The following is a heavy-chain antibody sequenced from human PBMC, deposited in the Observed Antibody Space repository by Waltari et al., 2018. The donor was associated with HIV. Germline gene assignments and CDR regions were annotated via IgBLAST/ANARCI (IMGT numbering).Heavy chain of an antibody. Sequence: EALLVESGGGVVKPGGSLRLSCEASKFWFSRYWMVWVRQASGKGLEWVANINQDATKKNYAEAVKGRFSVSRDNGKYSVFLEMNRLRVQDTAVYFCARGDQWGIFLDSYYGLDVWGLGTTVIVSS. V-gene: IGHV3-7*01. CDR3: ARGDQWGIFLDSYYGLDV. CDR1: KFWFSRYW. CDR2: INQDATKK. D-gene: IGHD1-26*01. J-gene: IGHJ6*02.